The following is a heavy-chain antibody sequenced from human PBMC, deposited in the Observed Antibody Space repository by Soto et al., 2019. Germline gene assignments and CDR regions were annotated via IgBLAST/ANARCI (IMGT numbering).Heavy chain of an antibody. J-gene: IGHJ4*02. CDR1: GFTFSSYS. D-gene: IGHD5-18*01. Sequence: GGSLRLSCQASGFTFSSYSMNWVRQAPGRGLEWVSSISSSSSYIYYADSVKGRFTISRDNAKNSLYLQMNSLRAEDTAVYYCAREGRYSYGYFDYWGQGTLVTVSS. CDR3: AREGRYSYGYFDY. V-gene: IGHV3-21*01. CDR2: ISSSSSYI.